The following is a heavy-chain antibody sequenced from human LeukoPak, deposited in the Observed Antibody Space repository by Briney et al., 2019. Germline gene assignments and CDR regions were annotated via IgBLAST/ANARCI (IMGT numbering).Heavy chain of an antibody. CDR2: IIPIFGTA. J-gene: IGHJ6*02. CDR1: GGTFSSYA. V-gene: IGHV1-69*13. Sequence: SVKVSCKASGGTFSSYAISWVRQAPGQGLEWLGGIIPIFGTANYAQKFQGRVTITADESTSTAYMELSSLRSEDTAGYYCATAVDYGGPPPYYYDGMDVWGQGTTVTVSS. D-gene: IGHD4-23*01. CDR3: ATAVDYGGPPPYYYDGMDV.